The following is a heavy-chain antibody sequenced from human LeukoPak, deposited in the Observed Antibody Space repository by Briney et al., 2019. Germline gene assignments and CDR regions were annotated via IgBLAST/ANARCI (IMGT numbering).Heavy chain of an antibody. CDR3: AREVDYGDYYFDY. J-gene: IGHJ4*02. CDR2: ICSGGST. CDR1: GFTVSSNY. Sequence: GGSLRLSCAASGFTVSSNYMSWVRQAPGKGLEWVSVICSGGSTYYADSVKGRFTISRDNSKNTLYLQMNSLRAEDTAVYYCAREVDYGDYYFDYWGQGTLVTVSS. D-gene: IGHD4-17*01. V-gene: IGHV3-53*01.